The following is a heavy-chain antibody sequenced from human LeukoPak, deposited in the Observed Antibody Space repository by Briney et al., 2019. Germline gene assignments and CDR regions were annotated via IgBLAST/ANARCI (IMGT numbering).Heavy chain of an antibody. J-gene: IGHJ5*02. CDR3: ARDWTNNWFDP. V-gene: IGHV4-59*13. CDR2: FYYSGSL. Sequence: SETLSLTCTVYGGSLSSYYWRWIRQPPGKGLEWDGPFYYSGSLSTNASLKSRDTRAVDTSKSQFSLKLSSVTAADTAVYYCARDWTNNWFDPWGQGTLVTVSS. D-gene: IGHD2-8*01. CDR1: GGSLSSYY.